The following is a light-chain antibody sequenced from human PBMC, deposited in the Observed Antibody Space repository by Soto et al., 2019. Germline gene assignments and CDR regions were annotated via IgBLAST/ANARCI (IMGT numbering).Light chain of an antibody. CDR3: QAYGSSLSAV. CDR1: SSNIGAGYD. V-gene: IGLV1-40*01. J-gene: IGLJ2*01. Sequence: QSALTQPPSVSGAPGQRVTISCTGSSSNIGAGYDVHWYQQLPGTAPKLLIYGNSNRPSGVPDRFSGSKSGTSASLAITGLQAEDEADYYCQAYGSSLSAVFGGGTKLTVL. CDR2: GNS.